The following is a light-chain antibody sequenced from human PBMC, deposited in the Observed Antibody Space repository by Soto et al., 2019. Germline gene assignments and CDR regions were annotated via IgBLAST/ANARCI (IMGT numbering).Light chain of an antibody. CDR3: QQYNSYSPWT. CDR1: QSISSW. Sequence: DIQMTQSPSTLSASVGDRVTITCRASQSISSWLAWYQQKPGKATKLLIYDASSLESGVPSRFSGSGSGTEFTLTISSLQPDDFATYYCQQYNSYSPWTFGQGTKVDI. J-gene: IGKJ1*01. V-gene: IGKV1-5*01. CDR2: DAS.